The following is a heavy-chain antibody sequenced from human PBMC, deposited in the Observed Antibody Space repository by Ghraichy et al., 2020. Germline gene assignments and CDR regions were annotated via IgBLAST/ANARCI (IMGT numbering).Heavy chain of an antibody. V-gene: IGHV4-39*01. CDR2: FDYTENT. CDR1: GGSISDSSYF. D-gene: IGHD2/OR15-2a*01. J-gene: IGHJ4*02. Sequence: TLSLSCTVSGGSISDSSYFWAWIRQPPGKELEWIGTFDYTENTYYSPSLKGRVTISVDMSKNQFSLHLTSVTAADTAVYYCARHASFFPFDHWGQGTLVSVSS. CDR3: ARHASFFPFDH.